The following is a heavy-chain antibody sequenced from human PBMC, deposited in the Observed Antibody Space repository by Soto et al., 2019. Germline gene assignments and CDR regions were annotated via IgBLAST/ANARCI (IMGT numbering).Heavy chain of an antibody. V-gene: IGHV1-3*04. CDR1: GYTFTTYT. CDR3: ARDGLPGEGIALDY. Sequence: QVQLVQSGAEMKKSGASVKVSCKASGYTFTTYTLYWVRQAPGQRLEWMGWINTANGGTKYSQIFQGRVTLTSDTSASTAYLELGSLISEDTALYYCARDGLPGEGIALDYWGQGTLVTVSS. CDR2: INTANGGT. D-gene: IGHD2-21*01. J-gene: IGHJ4*02.